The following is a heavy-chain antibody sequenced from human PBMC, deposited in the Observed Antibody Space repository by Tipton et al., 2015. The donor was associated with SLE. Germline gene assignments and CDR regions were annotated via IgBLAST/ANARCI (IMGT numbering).Heavy chain of an antibody. CDR3: AKITLGGTIVDPQDE. Sequence: GSLRLSCTASGITVSSHYMSWVRQAPGKGLEWVTFIRHDGSSEYYADSVKDRFTISRDNSRNTLYLQMNSLRPEDTAVYYCAKITLGGTIVDPQDEWGQGTLVTVSS. D-gene: IGHD3-16*01. J-gene: IGHJ4*02. CDR2: IRHDGSSE. V-gene: IGHV3-30*02. CDR1: GITVSSHY.